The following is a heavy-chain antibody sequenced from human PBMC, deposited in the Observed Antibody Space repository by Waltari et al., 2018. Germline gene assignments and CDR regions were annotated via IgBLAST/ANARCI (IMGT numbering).Heavy chain of an antibody. D-gene: IGHD5-12*01. J-gene: IGHJ4*02. CDR3: AKGGGWLQDY. V-gene: IGHV3-74*01. CDR1: GFAFSGYW. CDR2: INSDGSTT. Sequence: EVQLVESGGGLAQPGGSLRLSCVASGFAFSGYWMHGVRQAPGKGLVWVSRINSDGSTTNYADSVKGRFTISRDNAKNTLYLQMNSLRAEDTAVYYCAKGGGWLQDYWGQGTLVTVSS.